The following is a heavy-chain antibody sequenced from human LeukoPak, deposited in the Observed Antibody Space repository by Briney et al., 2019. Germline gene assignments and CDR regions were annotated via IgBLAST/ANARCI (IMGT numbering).Heavy chain of an antibody. D-gene: IGHD2-2*01. Sequence: GASVKVSCKAPGGTLRTYGISWVRQAPGQGLEWMGGIIPTFGTANYAQKFQGRVTITADESTSTAYMELSSLRSEDTAVYYCAAGYCTTASCCEGTYYFDYWGQGTLVTVSS. V-gene: IGHV1-69*13. CDR2: IIPTFGTA. J-gene: IGHJ4*02. CDR3: AAGYCTTASCCEGTYYFDY. CDR1: GGTLRTYG.